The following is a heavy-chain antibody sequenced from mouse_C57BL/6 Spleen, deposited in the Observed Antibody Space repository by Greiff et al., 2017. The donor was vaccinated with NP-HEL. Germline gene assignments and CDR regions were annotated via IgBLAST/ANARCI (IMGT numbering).Heavy chain of an antibody. Sequence: QVQLKQSGAELARPGASVKLSCKASGYTFTSYGISWVKQRTGQGLEWIGEIYPRSGNTYYNEKIKGKATLTADKSSSTAYMELRSLTSEDSAVYFCARGITTVVATKGAMDYWGQGTSVTVSS. D-gene: IGHD1-1*01. CDR2: IYPRSGNT. CDR1: GYTFTSYG. CDR3: ARGITTVVATKGAMDY. J-gene: IGHJ4*01. V-gene: IGHV1-81*01.